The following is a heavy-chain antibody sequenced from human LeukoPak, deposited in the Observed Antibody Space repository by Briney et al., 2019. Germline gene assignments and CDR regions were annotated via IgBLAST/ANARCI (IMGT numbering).Heavy chain of an antibody. J-gene: IGHJ4*01. CDR2: IFTDGSTA. CDR1: EFNFFSFG. V-gene: IGHV3-74*01. D-gene: IGHD2-21*02. CDR3: ARELPREVTLDY. Sequence: GGSLRLSCVASEFNFFSFGMQWVRQAPGKGLVWVSRIFTDGSTASYADSVKGRFTISRDNAKNTLYLQMNSLRAEDTAVYYCARELPREVTLDYWGQGTLVTVSP.